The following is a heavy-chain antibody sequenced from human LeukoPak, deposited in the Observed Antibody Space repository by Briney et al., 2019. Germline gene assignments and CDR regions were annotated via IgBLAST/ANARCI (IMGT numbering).Heavy chain of an antibody. CDR1: GFSFSTYS. V-gene: IGHV3-21*06. D-gene: IGHD6-19*01. Sequence: GGSLRLSCAASGFSFSTYSMIWVRQAPGKGLEWVSSVSGTSEYIYYADSVRGRFTISRDNAKNTVYLQMSSLRAEDTAVYYCARWYSSGWYSDYWGQGTLVTVSS. J-gene: IGHJ4*02. CDR2: VSGTSEYI. CDR3: ARWYSSGWYSDY.